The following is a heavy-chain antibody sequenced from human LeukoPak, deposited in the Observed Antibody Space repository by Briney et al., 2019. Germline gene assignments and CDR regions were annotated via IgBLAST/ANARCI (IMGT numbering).Heavy chain of an antibody. V-gene: IGHV3-7*01. Sequence: GGSLRLSCAASGFSFSRHWINWVRQAPGKGLEWVANIKEDGSEKYYVDSVKGRFTISRDNAKNSLYLQMNSLRAEDTAVYYCARGAYCSGGSCYCDYWGQGTLVTVSS. CDR1: GFSFSRHW. D-gene: IGHD2-15*01. CDR2: IKEDGSEK. CDR3: ARGAYCSGGSCYCDY. J-gene: IGHJ4*02.